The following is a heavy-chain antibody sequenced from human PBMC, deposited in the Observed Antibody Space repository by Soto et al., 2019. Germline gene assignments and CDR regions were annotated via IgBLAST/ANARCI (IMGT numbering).Heavy chain of an antibody. CDR1: GGTFSSYT. Sequence: QVQLVQSGAEVKKPGSSVKVSCKASGGTFSSYTISWVRKAPGQGLEWMGRIIPILGIANYAQKFQGRVTITSDKTTSTAYMELSSLRSEDMALYYCARDSPIYVSGGSCYGYWGQGTLVTVSS. D-gene: IGHD2-15*01. CDR3: ARDSPIYVSGGSCYGY. J-gene: IGHJ4*02. V-gene: IGHV1-69*08. CDR2: IIPILGIA.